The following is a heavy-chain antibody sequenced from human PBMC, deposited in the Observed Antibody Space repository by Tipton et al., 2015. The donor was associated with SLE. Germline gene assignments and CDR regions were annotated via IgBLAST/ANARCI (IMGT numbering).Heavy chain of an antibody. J-gene: IGHJ4*02. Sequence: SLRLSCAASGFSFSAYAMTWVRQAPGKGLEWVSSIYSGGDSTFYADSVKGRFTISRDNSKNTLFLQMNSLRAEDTAVYYCARDRVVGAEGGGYYLDYWGQGTLVTVSS. CDR3: ARDRVVGAEGGGYYLDY. V-gene: IGHV3-23*03. CDR1: GFSFSAYA. CDR2: IYSGGDST. D-gene: IGHD1-26*01.